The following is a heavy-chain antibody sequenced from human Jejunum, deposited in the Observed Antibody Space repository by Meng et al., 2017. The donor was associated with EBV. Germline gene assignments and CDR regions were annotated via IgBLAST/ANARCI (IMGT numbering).Heavy chain of an antibody. J-gene: IGHJ5*02. Sequence: EERLVESGGGLVQPGGSLRLSCAASGFMFSNYWMHWVRQVPGKGLVWVSRINNDGSDTIYADSVKGRFTTSRDNAKNTLYLQMNSLRIEDTAVYFCARDKPHNWFDPWGQGTLVTVSS. CDR1: GFMFSNYW. V-gene: IGHV3-74*01. CDR3: ARDKPHNWFDP. CDR2: INNDGSDT.